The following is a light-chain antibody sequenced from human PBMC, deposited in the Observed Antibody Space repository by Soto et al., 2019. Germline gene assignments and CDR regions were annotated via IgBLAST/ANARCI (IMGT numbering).Light chain of an antibody. Sequence: DIQMTQSPSSLSASVGDRVTITCRASQSISSYLNWYQQKPGKAPKLLIYAASSLQSGVPSRFGGSGSGTAFTRTISSLQPEDFATYYCQQSYSTLITFGQGTRLEIK. V-gene: IGKV1-39*01. CDR1: QSISSY. J-gene: IGKJ5*01. CDR2: AAS. CDR3: QQSYSTLIT.